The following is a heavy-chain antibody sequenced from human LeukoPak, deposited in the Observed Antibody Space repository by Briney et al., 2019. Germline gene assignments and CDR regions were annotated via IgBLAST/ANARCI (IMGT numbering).Heavy chain of an antibody. D-gene: IGHD3-10*01. V-gene: IGHV3-7*01. CDR1: GFTFRSYW. CDR3: ARGAYYYSSGEACDV. CDR2: TKQDGSEK. Sequence: GGSLRLSCAASGFTFRSYWMSWVRQAPGKGLEWVANTKQDGSEKYYVDSVKGRFTISRDNARNSLYLQMNSLRVEDTAVYYRARGAYYYSSGEACDVWGQGTMVTVSA. J-gene: IGHJ3*01.